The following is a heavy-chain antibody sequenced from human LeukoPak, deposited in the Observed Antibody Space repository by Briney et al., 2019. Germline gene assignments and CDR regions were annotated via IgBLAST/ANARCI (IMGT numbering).Heavy chain of an antibody. V-gene: IGHV3-20*04. J-gene: IGHJ4*02. CDR3: ARDPGSGYHYPFDY. D-gene: IGHD5-12*01. CDR1: GFTFYDYG. CDR2: ITSHGATT. Sequence: GGSLRLSCAASGFTFYDYGMRWVREAPGKGLEWGSGITSHGATTSYSHSVNAPFTISSHNPNTSLYLQIDSLRADDTALYYCARDPGSGYHYPFDYWGQGTLLTVSS.